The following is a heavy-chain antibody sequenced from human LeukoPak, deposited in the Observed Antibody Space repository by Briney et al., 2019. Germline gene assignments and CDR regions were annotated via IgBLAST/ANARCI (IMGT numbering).Heavy chain of an antibody. V-gene: IGHV3-7*03. Sequence: GGSLRLSCAASGFTFSRYWMSWVRQAPGKGLEWVASINQDESMKFYVDSVEGRFTISRDNAKNSLSLEMNSLRAEDTAVYYCAMYGSGSNDYWGQGTMVTVSS. J-gene: IGHJ4*02. CDR2: INQDESMK. CDR3: AMYGSGSNDY. CDR1: GFTFSRYW. D-gene: IGHD3-10*01.